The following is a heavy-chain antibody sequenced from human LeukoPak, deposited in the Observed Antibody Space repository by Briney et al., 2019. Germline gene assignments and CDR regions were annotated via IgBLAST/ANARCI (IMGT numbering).Heavy chain of an antibody. D-gene: IGHD5-24*01. Sequence: PGGSLRLSCAASGFTFSSYGMHWVRQAPGKGLEWVAVIWYDGSNKYYADSVKGRFTISRDNSKNTLYLQMDSLRAEDTAVYYCAKRAMRDFDAFDIWGQGTMVTVSS. CDR3: AKRAMRDFDAFDI. CDR1: GFTFSSYG. V-gene: IGHV3-33*06. CDR2: IWYDGSNK. J-gene: IGHJ3*02.